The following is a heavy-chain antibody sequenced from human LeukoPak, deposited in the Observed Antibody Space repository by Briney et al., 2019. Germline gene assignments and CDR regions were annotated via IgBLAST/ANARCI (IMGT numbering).Heavy chain of an antibody. CDR2: IKSDGSST. CDR3: ARATSLSSGITGTTSARFDP. D-gene: IGHD1-20*01. CDR1: GFTFSSYW. Sequence: PGGSLRLSCAASGFTFSSYWMHWVRQAPGKGLVWVSRIKSDGSSTSYADSVKGRFTISRDNAKNSMYLQMNSLRAEDTAVYYCARATSLSSGITGTTSARFDPWGQGTLVTVSS. J-gene: IGHJ5*02. V-gene: IGHV3-74*01.